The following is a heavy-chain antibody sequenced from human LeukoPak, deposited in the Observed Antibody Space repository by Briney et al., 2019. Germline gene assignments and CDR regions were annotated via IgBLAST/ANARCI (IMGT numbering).Heavy chain of an antibody. Sequence: SETLSLTCAVYGGSFSGYYWSWIRQPPGKGLEWIGEINHSGSTNYNPSLKSRVTISVDTSKNQFSLKLSSVTAADTAVYYCARVRRYSYAQTFDYWGQGTLVTVSS. V-gene: IGHV4-34*01. CDR3: ARVRRYSYAQTFDY. CDR2: INHSGST. CDR1: GGSFSGYY. J-gene: IGHJ4*02. D-gene: IGHD5-18*01.